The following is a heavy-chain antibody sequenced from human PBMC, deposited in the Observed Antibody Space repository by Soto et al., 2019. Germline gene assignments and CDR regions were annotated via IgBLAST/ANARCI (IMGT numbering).Heavy chain of an antibody. Sequence: PGGSLRLSCAASGFTFSSYAMSWVRQAPGKGLEWVSAISGSGGSTYYADSVKGRFTVSRDNDNNSLYLEMNNLRAEDTAVYFCARDRDTYGHGFFDYWGQGTLVTVSS. CDR2: ISGSGGST. CDR1: GFTFSSYA. J-gene: IGHJ4*02. V-gene: IGHV3-23*01. D-gene: IGHD3-10*01. CDR3: ARDRDTYGHGFFDY.